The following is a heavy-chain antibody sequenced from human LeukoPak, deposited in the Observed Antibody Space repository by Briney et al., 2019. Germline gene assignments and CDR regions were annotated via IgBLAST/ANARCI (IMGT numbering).Heavy chain of an antibody. V-gene: IGHV1-69*04. J-gene: IGHJ5*02. CDR1: GGTFSSYA. D-gene: IGHD6-13*01. CDR3: ARYHWIAAAGSNWFDP. Sequence: GSSVKVSCKASGGTFSSYAISWVRQAPGQGLEWMGRIIPILGIANYAQKFQGRVTITADKSTSTAYMELSSLRSEDTAVYYCARYHWIAAAGSNWFDPWGQGTLVTVSS. CDR2: IIPILGIA.